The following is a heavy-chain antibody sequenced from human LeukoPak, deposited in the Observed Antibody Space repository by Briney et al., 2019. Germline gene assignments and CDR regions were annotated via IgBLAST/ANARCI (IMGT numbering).Heavy chain of an antibody. CDR2: IIPILGIA. CDR1: GGTFSSYT. D-gene: IGHD3-3*01. J-gene: IGHJ4*02. Sequence: EASVKVSCKASGGTFSSYTISWVRQAPGQGLERMGRIIPILGIANYAQKFQGRVTITADKSTSTAYMELSSLRSEDTAVYYCARESPIYYFDYWGQGTLVTVSS. V-gene: IGHV1-69*04. CDR3: ARESPIYYFDY.